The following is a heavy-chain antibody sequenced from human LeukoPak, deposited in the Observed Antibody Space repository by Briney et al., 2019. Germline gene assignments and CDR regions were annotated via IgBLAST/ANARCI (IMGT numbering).Heavy chain of an antibody. D-gene: IGHD2-2*02. J-gene: IGHJ3*02. CDR2: ISGSGGST. CDR1: GFTFSSYA. V-gene: IGHV3-23*01. CDR3: AKDWAIVVVPAAIEGAFDI. Sequence: GGSLRLSCAASGFTFSSYAMSWVRQAPGKGLEWVSAISGSGGSTYYADSVKGRFTISRDNSKNTLYLQMSSLRAEDTAVYYCAKDWAIVVVPAAIEGAFDIWGQGTMVTVSS.